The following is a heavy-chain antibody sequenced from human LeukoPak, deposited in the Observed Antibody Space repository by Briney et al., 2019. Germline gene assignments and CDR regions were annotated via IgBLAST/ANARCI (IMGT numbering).Heavy chain of an antibody. J-gene: IGHJ6*03. CDR3: ARSPSIAARSYYYYYYMDV. D-gene: IGHD6-6*01. CDR2: IYTSGST. Sequence: SETLSLTCTVSGGSISSGSYYWSWIRQPAGKGLEWIGRIYTSGSTNYNPSLKSRVTISVDTSKSQFSLKLSSVTAADTAVYYCARSPSIAARSYYYYYYMDVWGKGTTVTVSS. V-gene: IGHV4-61*02. CDR1: GGSISSGSYY.